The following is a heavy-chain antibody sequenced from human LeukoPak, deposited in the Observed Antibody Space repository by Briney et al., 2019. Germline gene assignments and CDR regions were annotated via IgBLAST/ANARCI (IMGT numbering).Heavy chain of an antibody. V-gene: IGHV4-59*01. Sequence: SETLSLTCTVSGGSISNYYWSWIRQPPGKGLEWIGYIYSSGSTNYNPSLKSRVTISVDTSKIQFSLKLSSVTAADTAVYYCARDGGIAVAGDSFDIWGQGTMVTVSS. D-gene: IGHD6-19*01. CDR2: IYSSGST. CDR3: ARDGGIAVAGDSFDI. CDR1: GGSISNYY. J-gene: IGHJ3*02.